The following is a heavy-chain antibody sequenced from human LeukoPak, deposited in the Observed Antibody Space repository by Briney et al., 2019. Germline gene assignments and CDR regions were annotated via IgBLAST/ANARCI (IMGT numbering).Heavy chain of an antibody. D-gene: IGHD2/OR15-2a*01. CDR3: AILSWDGRGTFS. J-gene: IGHJ5*02. V-gene: IGHV3-23*01. CDR2: IRGGAENT. CDR1: GFTFSTYS. Sequence: GGSLRLSCAASGFTFSTYSMGWVRQAPGKGLEWVSAIRGGAENTYYADSVRGRFTISRDNYKDTLTLQMNSLRAEDTAIYYCAILSWDGRGTFSWGQGTLVTVSS.